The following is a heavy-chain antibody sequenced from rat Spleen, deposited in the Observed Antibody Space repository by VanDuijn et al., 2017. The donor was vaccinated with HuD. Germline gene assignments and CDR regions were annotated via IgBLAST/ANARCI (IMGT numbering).Heavy chain of an antibody. V-gene: IGHV2-47*01. CDR3: ARGGVDY. D-gene: IGHD1-11*01. CDR1: GFSLTSNS. CDR2: IWNTGGT. Sequence: QVQLKESGPGLVQPSQTLSLTCTVSGFSLTSNSVSWIRQPPGKGLEWMGVIWNTGGTQYNSALKSRLSISKDTSKSQVFLKVNSLKTEDTGIYYWARGGVDYWGQGVMVTVSS. J-gene: IGHJ2*01.